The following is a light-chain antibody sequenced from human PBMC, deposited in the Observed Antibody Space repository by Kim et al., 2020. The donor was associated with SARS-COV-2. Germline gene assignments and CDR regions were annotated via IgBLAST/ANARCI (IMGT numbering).Light chain of an antibody. V-gene: IGLV6-57*03. Sequence: NFMLTQPHSVSESPGKTVTISCTRSSGTILSNYVQWYQQRPGSAPIAVVFEDSERPSGVPGRFSGSIDSSSNSASLTISGLQTEDEADYYWQSYDNDGNQVFGGGTQLTVL. CDR1: SGTILSNY. J-gene: IGLJ3*02. CDR2: EDS. CDR3: QSYDNDGNQV.